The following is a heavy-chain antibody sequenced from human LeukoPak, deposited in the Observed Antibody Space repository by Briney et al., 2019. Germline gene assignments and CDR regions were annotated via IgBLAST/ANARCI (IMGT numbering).Heavy chain of an antibody. V-gene: IGHV4-39*07. CDR2: IYYSGST. D-gene: IGHD2-2*01. CDR3: AREGMPGASAFDI. J-gene: IGHJ3*02. CDR1: GGSISSSSYY. Sequence: SETLSLTCTVSGGSISSSSYYWGWIRQPPGKGLEWIGSIYYSGSTYYNPSLKSRVTISVDTSKNQFSLKLSSVTAADTAVYYCAREGMPGASAFDIWGQGTMVTVSS.